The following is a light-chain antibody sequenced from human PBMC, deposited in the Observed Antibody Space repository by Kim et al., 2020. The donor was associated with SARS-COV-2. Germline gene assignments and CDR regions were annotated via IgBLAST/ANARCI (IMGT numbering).Light chain of an antibody. CDR2: GAS. V-gene: IGKV3-20*01. J-gene: IGKJ4*01. CDR1: QTLTSNY. Sequence: SPGERVTLSCRSSQTLTSNYLAWFQQKPGQAPRLLIYGASSRATGIPDRFSGSGSGTDFTLTISRLEPEDFAVYYCQQYVNSPLTFGGGTKVDIK. CDR3: QQYVNSPLT.